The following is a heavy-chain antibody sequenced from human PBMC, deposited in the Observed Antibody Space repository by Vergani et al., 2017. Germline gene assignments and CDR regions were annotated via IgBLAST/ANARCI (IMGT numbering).Heavy chain of an antibody. Sequence: QVQLVESGGGVVQPGRSLRLSCAASGFTFSSYGMHWVRQAPGKGLEWVAVISYDGSNKYYADSVKGRFTISRDNSKNTLYLQMNSLRAEDTAVYYCAKDRVGGDSSGYYYVDYWGQGTLVTASS. CDR3: AKDRVGGDSSGYYYVDY. V-gene: IGHV3-30*18. CDR1: GFTFSSYG. D-gene: IGHD3-22*01. CDR2: ISYDGSNK. J-gene: IGHJ4*02.